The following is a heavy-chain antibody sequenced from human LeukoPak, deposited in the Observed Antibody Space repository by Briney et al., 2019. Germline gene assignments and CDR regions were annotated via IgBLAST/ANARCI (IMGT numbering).Heavy chain of an antibody. CDR3: ARHTSSSLI. D-gene: IGHD6-6*01. J-gene: IGHJ3*02. Sequence: GESLKITCQGSGYSFTSYWIGWVRQMPGKGLEWMGITYPSDSDTSYSPSFQDQVTISADKSISTAYLQWSSLKASDTAMYYCARHTSSSLIWGQGTMVTVSS. CDR2: TYPSDSDT. V-gene: IGHV5-51*01. CDR1: GYSFTSYW.